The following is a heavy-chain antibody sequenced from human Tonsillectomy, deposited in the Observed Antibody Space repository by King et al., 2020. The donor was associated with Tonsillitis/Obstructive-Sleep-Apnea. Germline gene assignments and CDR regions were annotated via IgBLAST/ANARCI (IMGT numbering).Heavy chain of an antibody. D-gene: IGHD3-10*01. CDR1: GFTFSSYW. J-gene: IGHJ5*02. CDR3: ASDRPYYYGSGSNWFDP. V-gene: IGHV3-74*01. CDR2: INSDGSST. Sequence: VQLVESGGGLVQPGGSLRLSCAASGFTFSSYWMHWVRQAPGKGLVWVSRINSDGSSTSYADSVKGRFTISRDNAKNTLYLQMNSLRAEDTAVYYCASDRPYYYGSGSNWFDPWGQGTLVTVSS.